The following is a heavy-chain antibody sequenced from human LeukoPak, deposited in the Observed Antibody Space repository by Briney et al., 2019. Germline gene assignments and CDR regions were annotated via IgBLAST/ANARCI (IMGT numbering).Heavy chain of an antibody. V-gene: IGHV3-23*01. Sequence: GGSLRLSCAASGFTSSSYAMSWVRQAPGKGLEWVSAISGSGGSTYYADSVKGRFTISRDNSKNTLYLQMNSLRAEDTAVYYCAISSVNLGYYFDYWGQGTLVTVSS. CDR1: GFTSSSYA. CDR3: AISSVNLGYYFDY. J-gene: IGHJ4*02. D-gene: IGHD6-19*01. CDR2: ISGSGGST.